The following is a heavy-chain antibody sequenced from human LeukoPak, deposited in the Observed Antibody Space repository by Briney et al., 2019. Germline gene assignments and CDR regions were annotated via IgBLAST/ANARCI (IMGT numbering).Heavy chain of an antibody. CDR2: ISSSSSYI. J-gene: IGHJ6*02. V-gene: IGHV3-21*01. D-gene: IGHD2-2*01. CDR3: AREPPDCSSTSCYGAYGMDV. CDR1: GFTFSSYS. Sequence: GGSLRLSCAASGFTFSSYSMNWVRQAPGKGLEWVSSISSSSSYIYYADSVKGRFTISRDNAKNSLYLQMNSLRAEDTAVYCCAREPPDCSSTSCYGAYGMDVWGQGTTVTVSS.